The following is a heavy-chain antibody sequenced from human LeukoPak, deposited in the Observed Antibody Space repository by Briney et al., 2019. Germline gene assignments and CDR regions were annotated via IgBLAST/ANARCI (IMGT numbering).Heavy chain of an antibody. Sequence: PGGSLRLSCAASGFTFSSYGMHWVRQAPGKGLEWVAVISYDGSNKYYADSVKGRFTISRDNSKNTLYLQMNSLRAEDTAVYYCAKDVAKKRITMVRGVITPDYWGQGTLVTVSS. CDR2: ISYDGSNK. CDR1: GFTFSSYG. J-gene: IGHJ4*02. D-gene: IGHD3-10*01. V-gene: IGHV3-30*18. CDR3: AKDVAKKRITMVRGVITPDY.